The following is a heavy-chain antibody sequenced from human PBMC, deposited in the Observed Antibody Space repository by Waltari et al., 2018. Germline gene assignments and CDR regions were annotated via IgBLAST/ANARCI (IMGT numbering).Heavy chain of an antibody. J-gene: IGHJ3*02. V-gene: IGHV1-69*05. D-gene: IGHD6-13*01. CDR1: GGSFSTYA. Sequence: QVQLVQSGAEVKKPGSSVKVSCKASGGSFSTYAITWVRQAPGQGLVWMGGIIPMFETANYAQKFHERVTITTDGSMTTAYMELSSRTSEDTAGYDCARGGLYGQQLLESAFEIWGQGTKVTVAS. CDR3: ARGGLYGQQLLESAFEI. CDR2: IIPMFETA.